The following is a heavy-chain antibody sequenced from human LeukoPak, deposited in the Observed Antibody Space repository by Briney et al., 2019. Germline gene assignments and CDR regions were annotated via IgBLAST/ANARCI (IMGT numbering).Heavy chain of an antibody. V-gene: IGHV4-38-2*02. Sequence: ASETLSLTCTVSGYFISSGYYWGWIRQPPGKGLQWIGSIHHSGSTYYNPSLKSRVTISVDTSKNQFSLKLSSVTAADTAVYYCARTSSSGLVGGYYFDYWGQGTLVTVSS. CDR1: GYFISSGYY. CDR3: ARTSSSGLVGGYYFDY. J-gene: IGHJ4*02. CDR2: IHHSGST. D-gene: IGHD6-19*01.